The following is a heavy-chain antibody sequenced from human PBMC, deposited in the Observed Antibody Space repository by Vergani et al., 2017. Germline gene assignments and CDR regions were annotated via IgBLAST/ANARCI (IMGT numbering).Heavy chain of an antibody. CDR3: ARPGGTIFGVSIPY. J-gene: IGHJ4*02. CDR1: GYSFTNYW. D-gene: IGHD3-3*01. V-gene: IGHV5-51*01. Sequence: EVRLVQSRAAVKKPGESLKISCKCSGYSFTNYWIGWVRQMPGKGLEWMGIIYPGDSDTRYSPSFQGQVTISADKSISTTYLQWSSLKASDTAMYYCARPGGTIFGVSIPYWGQGTLLTVSS. CDR2: IYPGDSDT.